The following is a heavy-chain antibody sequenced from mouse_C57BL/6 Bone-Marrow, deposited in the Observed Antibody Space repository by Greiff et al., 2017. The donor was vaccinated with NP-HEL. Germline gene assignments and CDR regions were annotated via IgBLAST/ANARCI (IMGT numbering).Heavy chain of an antibody. CDR2: ISSGGSYT. Sequence: EVHLVESGGDLVKPGGSLKLSCAASGFTFSSYGMSWVRQTPGKRLEWVATISSGGSYTYYPDSVKGRFTISRDNAKNTLYLQMSSLKAEDTAMYYCARHVGDWGQGTTLTVSS. V-gene: IGHV5-6*01. J-gene: IGHJ2*01. CDR3: ARHVGD. CDR1: GFTFSSYG.